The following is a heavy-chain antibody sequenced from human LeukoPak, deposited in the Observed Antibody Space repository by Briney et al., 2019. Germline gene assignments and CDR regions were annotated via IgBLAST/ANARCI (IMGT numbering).Heavy chain of an antibody. D-gene: IGHD7-27*01. CDR3: ARPGLTGHDALDI. Sequence: SQTLSLTCSVSGDSISSSEDFWSWIRQPPGKGLEWIGYIHYSGTAYYKPSLKSRVTMSVDTSKNHFSLKMSSVTAADTAVYYCARPGLTGHDALDIWGQGTMVTVSS. CDR1: GDSISSSEDF. CDR2: IHYSGTA. J-gene: IGHJ3*02. V-gene: IGHV4-30-4*08.